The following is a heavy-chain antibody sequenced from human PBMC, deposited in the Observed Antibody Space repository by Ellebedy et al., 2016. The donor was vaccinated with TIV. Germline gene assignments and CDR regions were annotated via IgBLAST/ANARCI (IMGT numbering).Heavy chain of an antibody. J-gene: IGHJ6*02. V-gene: IGHV3-23*01. CDR1: GFTFSSYA. Sequence: GGSLRLSCAASGFTFSSYAMSWVRQAPGKGLEWVSAISGSGGSTYYADSVKGRFTISRDNSKNTLYLQMNSLRAEDTAVYYCARGYYGSGSSPPGYYYGMDVWGQGTTVTVSS. D-gene: IGHD3-10*01. CDR3: ARGYYGSGSSPPGYYYGMDV. CDR2: ISGSGGST.